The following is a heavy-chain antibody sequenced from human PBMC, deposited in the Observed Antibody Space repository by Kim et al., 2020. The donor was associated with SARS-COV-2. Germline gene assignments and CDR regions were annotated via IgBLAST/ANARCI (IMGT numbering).Heavy chain of an antibody. CDR2: INSGGAT. Sequence: SETLSLTCTVSGDSISNIIYYWVWIRQPPGKGLEWIGIINSGGATNYSPSLRSRVHISVDRSKNQFSLRLSSVTAADTAVYYCARRGDFGDYWIDPWGQG. D-gene: IGHD4-17*01. V-gene: IGHV4-39*01. CDR3: ARRGDFGDYWIDP. CDR1: GDSISNIIYY. J-gene: IGHJ5*02.